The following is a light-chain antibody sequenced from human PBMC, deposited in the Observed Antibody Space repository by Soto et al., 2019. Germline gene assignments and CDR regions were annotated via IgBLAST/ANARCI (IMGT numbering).Light chain of an antibody. J-gene: IGLJ3*02. Sequence: QSVLTQPPSASGTPGQRVTISCSGSSSNIGTNTVNWYQQFPGTAPELLIHSNDQRPSGVPDRFSGSKSGTSASLAIGGLQSDDEADYYCAVWDGSLNGWVFGGGTQLTVL. V-gene: IGLV1-44*01. CDR2: SND. CDR1: SSNIGTNT. CDR3: AVWDGSLNGWV.